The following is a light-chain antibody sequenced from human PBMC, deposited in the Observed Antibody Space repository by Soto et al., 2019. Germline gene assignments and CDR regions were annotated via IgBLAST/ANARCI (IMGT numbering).Light chain of an antibody. Sequence: EIVMTQSPATLYVSPGQRDTLSCRASQSVSTNLAWYQQKPGQAPRLLIYGASTRATGIPARFSGSGSGTEFSLTISSLQSEDFAVYYCQQYNNWPPYTFGPGTKLEIK. CDR2: GAS. J-gene: IGKJ2*01. V-gene: IGKV3-15*01. CDR1: QSVSTN. CDR3: QQYNNWPPYT.